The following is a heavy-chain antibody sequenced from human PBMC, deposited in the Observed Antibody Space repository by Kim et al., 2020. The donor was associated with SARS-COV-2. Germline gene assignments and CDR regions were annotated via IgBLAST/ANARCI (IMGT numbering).Heavy chain of an antibody. CDR2: IYYSGST. CDR1: GGSISSSSYY. Sequence: SETLSLTCTVSGGSISSSSYYWGWIRQPPGKGLEWIGSIYYSGSTYYNPSLKSRVTISVDTSKNQFSLKLSSVTAADTAVYYCARQRLSDILTGEIDYWGQGTLVTVS. J-gene: IGHJ4*02. V-gene: IGHV4-39*01. CDR3: ARQRLSDILTGEIDY. D-gene: IGHD3-9*01.